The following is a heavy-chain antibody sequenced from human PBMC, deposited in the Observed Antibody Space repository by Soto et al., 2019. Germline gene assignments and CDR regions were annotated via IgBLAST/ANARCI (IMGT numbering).Heavy chain of an antibody. D-gene: IGHD3-16*01. CDR3: ARDNLAFQGAFDL. Sequence: GGTLRLSCAACGFGFSDFQFNWVRQAPGGGLEWLSSITGTSSFTEYAESIEGRFTISRDNPNKLLFLHMDNLRPEDTAVYYCARDNLAFQGAFDLRRQGSLVTVSS. CDR2: ITGTSSFT. V-gene: IGHV3-21*01. CDR1: GFGFSDFQ. J-gene: IGHJ4*02.